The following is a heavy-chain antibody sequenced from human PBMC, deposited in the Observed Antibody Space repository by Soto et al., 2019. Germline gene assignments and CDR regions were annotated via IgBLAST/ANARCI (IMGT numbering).Heavy chain of an antibody. CDR3: ARDPTLNTAMARRPFDY. V-gene: IGHV4-34*01. D-gene: IGHD5-18*01. CDR2: INHSGST. Sequence: QVQLQQWGAGLLKPSETLSLTCAVYGGSFSGYYWSWIRQPPGKGLEWIGEINHSGSTNYNPSLKSRVTISVDTSKNQFSLKLSSVTAADTAVYYCARDPTLNTAMARRPFDYWGQGTMVTVYS. J-gene: IGHJ4*02. CDR1: GGSFSGYY.